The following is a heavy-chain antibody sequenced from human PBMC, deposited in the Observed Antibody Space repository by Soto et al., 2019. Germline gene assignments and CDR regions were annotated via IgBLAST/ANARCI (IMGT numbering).Heavy chain of an antibody. J-gene: IGHJ4*02. CDR1: GFNFIGNS. CDR3: ARAPGYYGDFFDY. Sequence: PGGSLRLSSTGSGFNFIGNSMNWVRQAPGKGLEWVSSISSTSNYIYYADSVKGRFTTSRDNAKTSLYLQMNSLRAEDTAFYYCARAPGYYGDFFDYWGQGTLVTVSS. V-gene: IGHV3-21*04. D-gene: IGHD4-17*01. CDR2: ISSTSNYI.